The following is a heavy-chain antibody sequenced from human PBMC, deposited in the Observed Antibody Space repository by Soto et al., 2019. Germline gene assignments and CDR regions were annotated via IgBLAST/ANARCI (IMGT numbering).Heavy chain of an antibody. J-gene: IGHJ6*02. CDR3: ARDELSSGYYLYYYYGMDV. V-gene: IGHV3-11*06. Sequence: KPGGSLRLSCAASGFTFSDYYMSWIRQAPGKGLEWVSYISSSSSYTNYADSVKGRFTISRDNAKNSLYLQMNSLRAEDTAVYYCARDELSSGYYLYYYYGMDVWGQGTTVTVSS. D-gene: IGHD3-22*01. CDR1: GFTFSDYY. CDR2: ISSSSSYT.